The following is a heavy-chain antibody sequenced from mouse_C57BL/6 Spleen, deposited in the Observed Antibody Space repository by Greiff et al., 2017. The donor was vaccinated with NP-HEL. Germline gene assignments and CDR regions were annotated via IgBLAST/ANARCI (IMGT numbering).Heavy chain of an antibody. J-gene: IGHJ1*03. Sequence: QVQLQQPGAELVRPGSSVKLSCKASGYTFTSYWMHWVKQRPIQGLEWIGNIDPSDSETHYNQKFKDKATLTVDKSSSTAYMQLSSLTSEDSAVYYCARKGYDWYFDVWGTGTTVTVSS. CDR2: IDPSDSET. D-gene: IGHD2-3*01. V-gene: IGHV1-52*01. CDR1: GYTFTSYW. CDR3: ARKGYDWYFDV.